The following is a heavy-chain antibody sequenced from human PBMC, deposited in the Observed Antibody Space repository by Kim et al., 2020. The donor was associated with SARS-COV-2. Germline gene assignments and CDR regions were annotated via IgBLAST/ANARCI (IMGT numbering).Heavy chain of an antibody. CDR1: GFTFSSYA. Sequence: GGSLRLSCAASGFTFSSYAMSWVRQAPGKGLEWVSAISGSGGSTYYADSVKGRFTISRDNSKNTLYLQMNSRRAEDTAVDYCGKSIFGSGSYYSPSPAFDIRVKGTMVTVAS. CDR3: GKSIFGSGSYYSPSPAFDI. D-gene: IGHD3-10*01. J-gene: IGHJ3*02. CDR2: ISGSGGST. V-gene: IGHV3-23*01.